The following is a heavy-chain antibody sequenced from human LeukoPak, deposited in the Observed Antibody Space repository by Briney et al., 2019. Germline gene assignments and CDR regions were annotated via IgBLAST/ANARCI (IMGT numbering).Heavy chain of an antibody. Sequence: SETLSLTCTVSGGSISSSSYYWSWIRQPPGKGLEWIGSIYYSGSTYYNPSLKSRVTISVDTSKNQFSLKLSSVTAADTAVYYCARHNGLSSGYDYWGQGTLVTVSS. V-gene: IGHV4-39*01. CDR1: GGSISSSSYY. D-gene: IGHD6-19*01. CDR2: IYYSGST. CDR3: ARHNGLSSGYDY. J-gene: IGHJ4*02.